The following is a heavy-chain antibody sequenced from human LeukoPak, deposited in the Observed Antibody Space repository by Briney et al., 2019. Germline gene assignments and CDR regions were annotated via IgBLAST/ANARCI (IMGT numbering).Heavy chain of an antibody. CDR2: ISGSGAGT. CDR1: GFTFSSYA. J-gene: IGHJ4*02. D-gene: IGHD1-26*01. CDR3: AEGAVGAPNRLSY. V-gene: IGHV3-23*01. Sequence: GGSLRLSCAASGFTFSSYAMSWVRQVPGEGLEWVSGISGSGAGTYYADSVKGRFTVSRDNSKNTLYLQMNSLRAEDTALYYCAEGAVGAPNRLSYWGQGTLVTVSS.